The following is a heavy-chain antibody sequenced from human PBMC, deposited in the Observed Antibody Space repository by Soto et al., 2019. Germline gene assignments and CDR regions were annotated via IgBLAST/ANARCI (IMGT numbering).Heavy chain of an antibody. CDR3: ARNDDCGADCYPFDN. CDR2: IYYTGTT. J-gene: IGHJ4*02. D-gene: IGHD2-21*02. Sequence: QVQLQESGPGLMKPSQTLSLTCTVSGGSINSRDYYWNWIRQPPGKGLEWIGYIYYTGTTYYNPSLKSRVTISLDTSKNQFSLKLSSVTAADTAVYYCARNDDCGADCYPFDNWGQGTLVTVSS. V-gene: IGHV4-30-4*01. CDR1: GGSINSRDYY.